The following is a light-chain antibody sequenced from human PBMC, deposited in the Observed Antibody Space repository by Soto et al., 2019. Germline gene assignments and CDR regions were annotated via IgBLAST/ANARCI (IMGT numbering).Light chain of an antibody. CDR3: QQYGSSPQT. CDR2: AAS. CDR1: QSVSSSY. V-gene: IGKV3-20*01. Sequence: IVLTQSPGTLSLSPGERATLSCRASQSVSSSYLAWYQQKPGQAPRILIYAASIRATGIPDRFSGSGSGTAVTRTISRLEPEDFAVYYGQQYGSSPQTFGQGTWVYIK. J-gene: IGKJ1*01.